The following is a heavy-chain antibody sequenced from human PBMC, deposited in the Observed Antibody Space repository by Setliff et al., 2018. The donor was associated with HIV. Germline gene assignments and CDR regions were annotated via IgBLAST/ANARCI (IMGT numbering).Heavy chain of an antibody. Sequence: ASVKVSCKASGYTFTSYGISWVRQAPGQGLEWMGWISAYNGNTNYAQKFQGRVTMTRDTSTRTAYMELRSLRSDDTAVYYCARVWDWNYDLGYWGQGTLVTVSS. CDR2: ISAYNGNT. J-gene: IGHJ4*02. CDR1: GYTFTSYG. CDR3: ARVWDWNYDLGY. D-gene: IGHD1-7*01. V-gene: IGHV1-18*01.